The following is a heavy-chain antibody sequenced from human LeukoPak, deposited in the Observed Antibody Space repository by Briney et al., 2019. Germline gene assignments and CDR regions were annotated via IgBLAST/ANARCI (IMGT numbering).Heavy chain of an antibody. V-gene: IGHV3-7*01. D-gene: IGHD2-15*01. Sequence: PGGSLRLSCAAAGFTLSSYWMSWVRQAPGKGLEWVANIKQDGSEKYYVDSVKGRFTISRDNAKNSLHLQMSSLRVEDTAVYYCARGGAFCSGESCYSGRNWFDPWGQGTLVTVSP. CDR2: IKQDGSEK. CDR3: ARGGAFCSGESCYSGRNWFDP. CDR1: GFTLSSYW. J-gene: IGHJ5*02.